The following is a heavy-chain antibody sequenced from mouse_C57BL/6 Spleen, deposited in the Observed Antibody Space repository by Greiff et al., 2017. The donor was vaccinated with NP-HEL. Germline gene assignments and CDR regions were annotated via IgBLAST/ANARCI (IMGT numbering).Heavy chain of an antibody. CDR1: GYTFTGYW. CDR2: IDPGGGGT. D-gene: IGHD1-1*02. CDR3: ARFGGYPFD. V-gene: IGHV1-55*01. J-gene: IGHJ2*01. Sequence: VQLQQSGAELVKPGASVKLSCKASGYTFTGYWITWVKQRPEQGLEWIGEIDPGGGGTKYNAKFKGKATLTVDTSSSTAYMQLSSLTSEDSAVYYWARFGGYPFDWGPGTTLTVSS.